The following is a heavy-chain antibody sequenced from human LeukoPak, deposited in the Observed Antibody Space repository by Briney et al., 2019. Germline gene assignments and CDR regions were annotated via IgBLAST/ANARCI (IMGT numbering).Heavy chain of an antibody. Sequence: GGSLRLSCAASGFTFSDYYMSWIRQAPGKGLEWVSYISSSSSYTSYADSVKGRFTISRDNAKNSLYLQMNSLRAEDTAVYYCARAGEGWYNDYWGQGTLVTVSS. V-gene: IGHV3-11*05. D-gene: IGHD6-19*01. CDR1: GFTFSDYY. CDR3: ARAGEGWYNDY. CDR2: ISSSSSYT. J-gene: IGHJ4*02.